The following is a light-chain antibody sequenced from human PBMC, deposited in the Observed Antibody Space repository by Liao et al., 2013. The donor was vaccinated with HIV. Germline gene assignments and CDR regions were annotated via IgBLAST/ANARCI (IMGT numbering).Light chain of an antibody. Sequence: SYELTQPPSVSVAPGKTARITCSGDKLGEKYASWYQQKPGQSPVLVIYQDTKRPSGIPERFSGSNSGNTATLTISGTQAMDEADYYCQAWDSSTVVFGGGTKLTVL. V-gene: IGLV3-1*01. CDR3: QAWDSSTVV. CDR2: QDT. CDR1: KLGEKY. J-gene: IGLJ2*01.